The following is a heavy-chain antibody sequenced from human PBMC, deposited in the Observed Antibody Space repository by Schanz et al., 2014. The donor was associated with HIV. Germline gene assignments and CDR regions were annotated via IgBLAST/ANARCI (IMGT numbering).Heavy chain of an antibody. V-gene: IGHV1-18*01. CDR1: GYTFTNYA. J-gene: IGHJ4*02. CDR3: ARAVTGTFDF. D-gene: IGHD6-19*01. CDR2: INTYNGQT. Sequence: QVQLVQSGSEVGKPGASVKVSCKASGYTFTNYAFGWVRQAPGQGLEWVGSINTYNGQTDYGRKLQGRVTMTTDRPTSTASLELRSLRSDDTAVYYCARAVTGTFDFWGQGTLVTVSS.